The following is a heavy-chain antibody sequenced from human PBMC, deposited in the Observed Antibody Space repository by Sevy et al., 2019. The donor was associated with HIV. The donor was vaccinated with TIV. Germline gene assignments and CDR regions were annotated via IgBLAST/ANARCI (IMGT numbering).Heavy chain of an antibody. V-gene: IGHV3-66*01. Sequence: GGSLRLSCAASGFTVSSNYMSWVRQAPGKGLERVSGIYSGGSTYYEDSVKDRFTISRDNFKNTLYLQMNSLRGDDTAVYYCARNLVGASDSWGQGTLVTVSS. D-gene: IGHD1-26*01. CDR3: ARNLVGASDS. CDR2: IYSGGST. J-gene: IGHJ4*02. CDR1: GFTVSSNY.